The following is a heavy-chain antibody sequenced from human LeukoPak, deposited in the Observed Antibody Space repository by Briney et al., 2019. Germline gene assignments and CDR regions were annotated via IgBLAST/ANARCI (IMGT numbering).Heavy chain of an antibody. V-gene: IGHV4-39*01. J-gene: IGHJ4*02. CDR1: GGSISSGIYY. Sequence: SETLSLICTVSGGSISSGIYYWGWIRQPPGKGLEWLGSIYYSGNTYYNPSLKSRVTISVDTSKNQLSLKLNSVTAADTAVYYCARHVRQQLPPKAFDYWGQGTLVTVSS. CDR2: IYYSGNT. CDR3: ARHVRQQLPPKAFDY. D-gene: IGHD6-13*01.